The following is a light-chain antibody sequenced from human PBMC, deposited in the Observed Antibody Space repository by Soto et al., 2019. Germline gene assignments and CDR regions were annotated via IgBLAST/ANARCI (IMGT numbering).Light chain of an antibody. V-gene: IGKV3-11*01. CDR2: DAP. Sequence: EIVLTQSPGTLSLSPGERATLSCRASQSVSSYLAWYQQKPGQAPRLLIYDAPYRATGIPARFSGSGSGTDFTLTISSLEPEDFAVYYCQQRSNWPALTFGGGTKVDIK. J-gene: IGKJ4*01. CDR1: QSVSSY. CDR3: QQRSNWPALT.